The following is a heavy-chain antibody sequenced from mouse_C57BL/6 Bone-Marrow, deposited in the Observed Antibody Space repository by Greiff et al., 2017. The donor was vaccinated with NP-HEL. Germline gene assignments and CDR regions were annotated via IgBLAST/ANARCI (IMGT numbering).Heavy chain of an antibody. V-gene: IGHV1-69*01. Sequence: QVPLQQPGAELVMPGASVKLSCKASGYTFTSYWMHWVRQRHGQGLEWIGEIDPSDSYTNYTHKIKVKSTLTVDKYSSTVYMQLSILTSEDSAVYYCARGIYYYGSSYFYDWGQGTTLTVSS. CDR2: IDPSDSYT. D-gene: IGHD1-1*01. CDR3: ARGIYYYGSSYFYD. J-gene: IGHJ2*01. CDR1: GYTFTSYW.